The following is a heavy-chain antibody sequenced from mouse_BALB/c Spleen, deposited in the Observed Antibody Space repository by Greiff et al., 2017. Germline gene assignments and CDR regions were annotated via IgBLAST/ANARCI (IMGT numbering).Heavy chain of an antibody. J-gene: IGHJ3*01. CDR1: GFNIKDTY. D-gene: IGHD2-1*01. V-gene: IGHV14-3*02. Sequence: EVKLVESGAELVKPGASVKLSCTASGFNIKDTYMHWVKQRPEQGLEWIGRIDPANGNTKYAPKFQGKATITADTSSNTAYLQLSSLTSEDTAVYYCARDGNCVGVAYWGQGTLVTVSA. CDR2: IDPANGNT. CDR3: ARDGNCVGVAY.